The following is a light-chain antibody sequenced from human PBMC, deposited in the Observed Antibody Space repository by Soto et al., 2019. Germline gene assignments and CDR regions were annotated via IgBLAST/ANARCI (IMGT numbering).Light chain of an antibody. CDR1: SNDIGAYKY. CDR2: EVS. CDR3: SSYTTGSTLYV. V-gene: IGLV2-14*01. J-gene: IGLJ1*01. Sequence: LTQPASVSGSPGQSITISCTGSSNDIGAYKYVSWYQQYPGKAPKLIIFEVSNRPSGVSNRFSGSKSGNTASLTIAGLQAEDEADYHCSSYTTGSTLYVFGGGTKVTVL.